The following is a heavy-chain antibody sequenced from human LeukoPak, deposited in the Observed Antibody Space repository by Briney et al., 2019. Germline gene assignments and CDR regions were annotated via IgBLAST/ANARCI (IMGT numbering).Heavy chain of an antibody. J-gene: IGHJ6*02. CDR2: TRNKANSYTS. Sequence: PGGSLRLSCAASGFTFSDHYMDWVRQAPGKGLEWVGRTRNKANSYTSEYAASVKGRFTISRDDSKNSLYLQMNSLKTEDTAVYYCARDGLNYYGSGRVYYYYGMDVWGQGTTVTVSS. CDR1: GFTFSDHY. V-gene: IGHV3-72*01. D-gene: IGHD3-10*01. CDR3: ARDGLNYYGSGRVYYYYGMDV.